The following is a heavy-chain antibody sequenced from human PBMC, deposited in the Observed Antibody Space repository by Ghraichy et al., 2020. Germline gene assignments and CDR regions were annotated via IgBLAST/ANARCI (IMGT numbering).Heavy chain of an antibody. J-gene: IGHJ5*02. V-gene: IGHV4-34*01. CDR2: INHSGST. D-gene: IGHD3-22*01. Sequence: SQTLSLTCAVYGGSFSGYYWSWIRQPPGNGLEWIGEINHSGSTNYNPSLKSRVTISVDTSKNQFSLKLSSVTAADTAVYYCARDYYDSSGYHRWFDPWGQGTLVAVSS. CDR1: GGSFSGYY. CDR3: ARDYYDSSGYHRWFDP.